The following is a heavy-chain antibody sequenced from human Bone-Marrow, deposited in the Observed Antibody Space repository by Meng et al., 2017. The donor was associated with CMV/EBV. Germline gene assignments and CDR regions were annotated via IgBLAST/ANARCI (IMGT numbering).Heavy chain of an antibody. V-gene: IGHV1-2*02. CDR1: GYTFTGYY. CDR3: AIRDIVVVPAATREWFDP. J-gene: IGHJ5*02. Sequence: ASVKVSCKASGYTFTGYYMHWVRQAPGQGLEWMGWIKPNSGGTNYAQKFQGRVTMTRDTSISTAYMELSRLRSDDTAVYYCAIRDIVVVPAATREWFDPWGQGTRVTVYS. CDR2: IKPNSGGT. D-gene: IGHD2-2*01.